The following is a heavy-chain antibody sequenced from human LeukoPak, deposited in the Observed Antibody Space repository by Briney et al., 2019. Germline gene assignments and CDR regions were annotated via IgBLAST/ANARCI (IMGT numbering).Heavy chain of an antibody. V-gene: IGHV4-34*01. CDR1: GGSFSDYY. J-gene: IGHJ4*02. CDR2: IYHTGDT. D-gene: IGHD2-2*01. CDR3: ARVYQSAEYYFDY. Sequence: SETLSLTCGVHGGSFSDYYWGWIRQPPGKGLEWIGEIYHTGDTHYNPSLKSRVTISIDTSKNQFSLKLTSVTAADTAVYYCARVYQSAEYYFDYWGQGNLVSVSS.